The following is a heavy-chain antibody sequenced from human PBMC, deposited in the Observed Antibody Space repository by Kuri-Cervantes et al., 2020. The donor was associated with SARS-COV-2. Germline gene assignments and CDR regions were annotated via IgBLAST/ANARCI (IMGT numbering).Heavy chain of an antibody. Sequence: ASVKVSCKASGGTFSSYAISWVRQAPGQGLEWMGWMNPNSGNTGYAQKFQGRVTMTRNTSISTAYMELSSLRSEDTAVYYCALESHPPYYMDVWGKGTTVTVSS. CDR2: MNPNSGNT. CDR3: ALESHPPYYMDV. CDR1: GGTFSSYA. V-gene: IGHV1-8*02. J-gene: IGHJ6*03. D-gene: IGHD3-3*01.